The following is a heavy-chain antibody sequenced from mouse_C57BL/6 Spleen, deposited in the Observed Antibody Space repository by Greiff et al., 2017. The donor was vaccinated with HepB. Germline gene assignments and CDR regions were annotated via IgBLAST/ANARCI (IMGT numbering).Heavy chain of an antibody. V-gene: IGHV1-18*01. D-gene: IGHD2-4*01. CDR3: ARGDYDDGRGFAY. Sequence: VQLQQSGPELVKPGASVKIPCKASGYTFTDYNMDWVKQSHGKSLEWIGDINPNNGGTIYNQKFKGKATLTVDKSSSTAYMELRSLTSEDTAVYYCARGDYDDGRGFAYWGQGTLVTVSA. CDR1: GYTFTDYN. CDR2: INPNNGGT. J-gene: IGHJ3*01.